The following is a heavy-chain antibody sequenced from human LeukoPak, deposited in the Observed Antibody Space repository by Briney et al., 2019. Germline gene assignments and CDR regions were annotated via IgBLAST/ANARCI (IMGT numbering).Heavy chain of an antibody. CDR3: ARDVDEYFDY. CDR1: GGSISSYY. Sequence: SETLSLTCTVSGGSISSYYWSWIRQPPGKGLEWIGYIYYSGSTNHNPSLKSRVTMSVDTSKNQFSLKLSSVTAADTAVYYCARDVDEYFDYWGQGTLVTVSS. V-gene: IGHV4-59*12. J-gene: IGHJ4*02. CDR2: IYYSGST.